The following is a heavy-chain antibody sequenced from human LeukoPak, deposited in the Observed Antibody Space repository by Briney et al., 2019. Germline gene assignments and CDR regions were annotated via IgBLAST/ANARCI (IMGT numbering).Heavy chain of an antibody. Sequence: GGSLRLSCAASGFTFSNAWMSWVRQAPGKGLEWVGRIKSKTGGGTTDYAAPVKGRFTTSRDDSENTLYLQMNSLKTEDTAVYYCTTQTTVTTDYWGQGTLVTVSS. D-gene: IGHD4-17*01. CDR2: IKSKTGGGTT. J-gene: IGHJ4*02. V-gene: IGHV3-15*01. CDR3: TTQTTVTTDY. CDR1: GFTFSNAW.